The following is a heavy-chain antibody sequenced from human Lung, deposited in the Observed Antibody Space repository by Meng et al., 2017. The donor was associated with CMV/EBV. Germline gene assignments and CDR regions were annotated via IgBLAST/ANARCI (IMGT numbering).Heavy chain of an antibody. J-gene: IGHJ6*02. CDR1: GFHFSTYW. CDR2: INQDGSQR. Sequence: EALKISCAASGFHFSTYWMSWVRQAPGEALEWVANINQDGSQRNYVDSVKGRFTISRDNAKNSMYLQMNSLRVEDTAVYYCGRDMDFWGQGPTVTVSS. CDR3: GRDMDF. V-gene: IGHV3-7*01.